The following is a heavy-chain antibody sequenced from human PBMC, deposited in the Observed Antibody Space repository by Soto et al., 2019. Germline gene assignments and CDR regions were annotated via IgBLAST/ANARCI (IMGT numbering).Heavy chain of an antibody. CDR2: IYYSGST. CDR3: ARIVATIADIYFDY. D-gene: IGHD5-12*01. J-gene: IGHJ4*02. Sequence: QVQLQESGPGLVKPSETLSLTCTVSGGSISSYYWSWIRQPPGKGLEWIGYIYYSGSTNYNPSLKSRVTISVDTSKNQFSLKLSSVTAADTAVYYCARIVATIADIYFDYWGQGTLVIVSS. V-gene: IGHV4-59*01. CDR1: GGSISSYY.